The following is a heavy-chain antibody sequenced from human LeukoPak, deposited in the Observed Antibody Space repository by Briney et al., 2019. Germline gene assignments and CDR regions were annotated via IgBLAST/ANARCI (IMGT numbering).Heavy chain of an antibody. J-gene: IGHJ4*02. D-gene: IGHD2-15*01. CDR2: MSNSGTT. CDR3: ATNSKGGGSYYDY. CDR1: GDSISSYF. Sequence: PSETLSLTCTVSGDSISSYFWTWIRQPPGKGLEWIGYMSNSGTTNSNPSLQSRVTISVDTSKNQFSLKLSSVTAADTAVYFCATNSKGGGSYYDYWGQGTLVTVSS. V-gene: IGHV4-59*03.